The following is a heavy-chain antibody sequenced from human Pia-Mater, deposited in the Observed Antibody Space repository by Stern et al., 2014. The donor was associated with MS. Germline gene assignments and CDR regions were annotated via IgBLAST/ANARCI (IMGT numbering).Heavy chain of an antibody. CDR3: LGVGDAMHV. V-gene: IGHV3-30*03. CDR1: GFSLNSLG. CDR2: ISILGSNR. J-gene: IGHJ6*02. Sequence: VQLEESGGGVVQPGRSLRLSCAVSGFSLNSLGMHWVRQAPGKGLEWVAVISILGSNRRYGDSVKGRFSISRDISNNTLYLQMNSLRPEDTAVYYCLGVGDAMHVWGQGTTVIVSS.